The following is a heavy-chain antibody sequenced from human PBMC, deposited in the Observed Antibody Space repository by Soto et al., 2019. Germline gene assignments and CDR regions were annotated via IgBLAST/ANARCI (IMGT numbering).Heavy chain of an antibody. CDR2: IRGSGGRT. V-gene: IGHV3-23*01. CDR1: GFTFSSYA. D-gene: IGHD1-7*01. Sequence: PGGSLRLSCAASGFTFSSYAMSWVRQAPGKGLEWVSGIRGSGGRTYYADSVKGRFTISRDNSKNTLYLQMNSLRVEDTAVYYCARRNWNYGAFDIWGQGTMVTVSS. CDR3: ARRNWNYGAFDI. J-gene: IGHJ3*02.